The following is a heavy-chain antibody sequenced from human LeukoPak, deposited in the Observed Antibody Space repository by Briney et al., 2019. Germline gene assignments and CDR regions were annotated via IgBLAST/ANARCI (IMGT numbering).Heavy chain of an antibody. Sequence: AGGSLRLSCAGSGFTFSSYGKHWVRQGPRKGQGWVSFVRYDGSNKYYADSVKGRFTISRDNSKNTLYLKIICVTAKDTDVCSCAKGLVGVRGSFDIWGQGTMVTVSS. J-gene: IGHJ3*02. V-gene: IGHV3-30*02. CDR1: GFTFSSYG. CDR2: VRYDGSNK. CDR3: AKGLVGVRGSFDI. D-gene: IGHD1-26*01.